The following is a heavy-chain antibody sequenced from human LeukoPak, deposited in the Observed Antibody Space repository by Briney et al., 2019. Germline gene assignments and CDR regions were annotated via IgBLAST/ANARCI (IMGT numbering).Heavy chain of an antibody. V-gene: IGHV3-7*04. CDR3: ARGTHYGDY. D-gene: IGHD3/OR15-3a*01. J-gene: IGHJ4*02. CDR1: GFTFSDYY. CDR2: IKQDGSEK. Sequence: QPGGSLRLSCAASGFTFSDYYMSWIRQAPGKGLEWVANIKQDGSEKYYVDSVKGRFTISRDNAKNSLYLQMNSLRAEDTAVYYCARGTHYGDYWGQGTLVTVSS.